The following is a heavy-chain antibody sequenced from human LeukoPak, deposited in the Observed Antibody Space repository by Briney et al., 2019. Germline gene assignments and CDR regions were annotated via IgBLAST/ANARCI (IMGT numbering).Heavy chain of an antibody. Sequence: GASLKISCKGSGYSFTSYWIGWVRQMPGKGLEWMGIIYPGDSDTRYSPSFQGQVTISADKSISTAYLQWSSLKASDTAMYYCARQEGSPYYYDSSGYYVADAFDIWGQGTMVTVSS. J-gene: IGHJ3*02. CDR1: GYSFTSYW. V-gene: IGHV5-51*01. CDR3: ARQEGSPYYYDSSGYYVADAFDI. D-gene: IGHD3-22*01. CDR2: IYPGDSDT.